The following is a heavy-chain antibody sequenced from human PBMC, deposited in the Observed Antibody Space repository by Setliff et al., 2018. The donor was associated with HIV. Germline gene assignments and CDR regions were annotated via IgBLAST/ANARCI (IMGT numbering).Heavy chain of an antibody. Sequence: PSETLSLTCTVSGGSLGRDSVYWGWFRQPAGEGLEWIGSIYYSGTTYYAPSLETRLTISVDTSTNQFSLKRSSVTAADTAVYYCARGGVLRYFDWAYWGQGTLVTVSS. CDR2: IYYSGTT. CDR1: GGSLGRDSVY. D-gene: IGHD3-9*01. V-gene: IGHV4-39*01. CDR3: ARGGVLRYFDWAY. J-gene: IGHJ4*02.